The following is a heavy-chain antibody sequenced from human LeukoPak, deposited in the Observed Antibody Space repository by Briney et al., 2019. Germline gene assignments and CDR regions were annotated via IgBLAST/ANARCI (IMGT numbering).Heavy chain of an antibody. Sequence: ASVKVSCKASEYTFTGYYMHWVRQAPGQGLEWMGRINPNSGGTNYAQKFQGRVTMTRDTSISTAYMELSRLRSDDTAVYYCAREGGDTAMVTLYYFDYWGQGTLVTVSS. CDR2: INPNSGGT. D-gene: IGHD5-18*01. CDR3: AREGGDTAMVTLYYFDY. CDR1: EYTFTGYY. V-gene: IGHV1-2*06. J-gene: IGHJ4*02.